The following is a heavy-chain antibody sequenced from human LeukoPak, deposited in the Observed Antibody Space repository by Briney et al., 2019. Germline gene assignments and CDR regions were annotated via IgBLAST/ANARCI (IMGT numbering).Heavy chain of an antibody. CDR2: IYTSGST. CDR3: ARVSGYSYAEYYFDY. D-gene: IGHD5-18*01. CDR1: GGSISSYY. Sequence: SETLSLTCTASGGSISSYYWSWIRQPAGKGLEWIGRIYTSGSTNCNPSLKSRVTMSVDTSKNQFSLKLSSVTAADTAVYYCARVSGYSYAEYYFDYWGQGTLVTVSS. J-gene: IGHJ4*02. V-gene: IGHV4-4*07.